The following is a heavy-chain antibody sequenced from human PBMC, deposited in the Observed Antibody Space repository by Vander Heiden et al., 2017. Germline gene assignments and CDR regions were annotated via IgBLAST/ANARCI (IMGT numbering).Heavy chain of an antibody. CDR2: ISSSGSTI. Sequence: QVQLVESGGGLVKPGRSLRLSGAASGFPFSHYHLSWIRQAPGKGLEWVSYISSSGSTIYYADSVKGRFTISRDNAKNSLYLQMNSLRAEDTAVYYCARSLWFGELLYYYYYGMDVWGQGTTVTVSS. V-gene: IGHV3-11*01. D-gene: IGHD3-10*01. J-gene: IGHJ6*02. CDR1: GFPFSHYH. CDR3: ARSLWFGELLYYYYYGMDV.